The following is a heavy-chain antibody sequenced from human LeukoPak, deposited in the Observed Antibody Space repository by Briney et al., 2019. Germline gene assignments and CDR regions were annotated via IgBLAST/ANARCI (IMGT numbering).Heavy chain of an antibody. V-gene: IGHV4-30-2*01. CDR1: GGSISSGGYS. J-gene: IGHJ6*04. CDR2: IYHGGST. Sequence: PSQTLSLTCAVSGGSISSGGYSWSWIRQPPGKGLEWIGYIYHGGSTYYNPSLKSRVTISVDRSKNQFSLKLSSVTAADTAVYYCARGGGMVRGVIDYYYYYGMDVWGKGTTVTVSS. D-gene: IGHD3-10*01. CDR3: ARGGGMVRGVIDYYYYYGMDV.